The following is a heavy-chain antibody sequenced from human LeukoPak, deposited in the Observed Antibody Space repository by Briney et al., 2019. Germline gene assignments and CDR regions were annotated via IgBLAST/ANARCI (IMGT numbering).Heavy chain of an antibody. CDR2: IYSSGST. V-gene: IGHV4-59*11. CDR1: DDSMSGHY. Sequence: KSSETLSLTCTVSDDSMSGHYWSWIRQPPGKGLEWVGHIYSSGSTNYNPSLKSRVTISLDTSKSQFSLKLTSVSAADTAVYYCARDSGTTGEVKFDPWGQGTLVTVSS. J-gene: IGHJ5*02. D-gene: IGHD3-10*01. CDR3: ARDSGTTGEVKFDP.